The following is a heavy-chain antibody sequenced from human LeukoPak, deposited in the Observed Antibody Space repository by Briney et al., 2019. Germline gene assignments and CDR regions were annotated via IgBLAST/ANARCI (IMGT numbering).Heavy chain of an antibody. CDR3: ARLAYGSGSYHY. CDR1: GGSFSGYY. V-gene: IGHV4-34*01. Sequence: NPSETLSLTCAVYGGSFSGYYWSWIRQPPGKGLEWIGEINHSGSINYNPSLKSRVTISVDTSKNQFSLKLSSVTAADTAVYYCARLAYGSGSYHYWGQGTLVTVSS. CDR2: INHSGSI. J-gene: IGHJ4*02. D-gene: IGHD3-10*01.